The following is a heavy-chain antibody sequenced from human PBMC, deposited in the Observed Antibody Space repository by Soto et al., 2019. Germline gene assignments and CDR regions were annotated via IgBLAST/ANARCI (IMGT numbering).Heavy chain of an antibody. D-gene: IGHD5-12*01. CDR1: GFTFSSYG. CDR3: AKDRFPKMATLRFDY. Sequence: QTGGSLRLSCAASGFTFSSYGMHWVRQAPGKGLEWVAVISYDGSNKYYADSVKGRFTISRDNSKNTLYLQMNSLRAEDTAVYYCAKDRFPKMATLRFDYWGQGTLVTVSS. J-gene: IGHJ4*02. V-gene: IGHV3-30*18. CDR2: ISYDGSNK.